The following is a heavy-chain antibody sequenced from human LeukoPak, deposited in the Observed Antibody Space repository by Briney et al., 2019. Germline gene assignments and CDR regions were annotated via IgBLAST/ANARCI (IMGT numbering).Heavy chain of an antibody. CDR1: GFSFSSYA. D-gene: IGHD3-16*02. Sequence: GGSLRLSCAASGFSFSSYAMSWVRQAPGKGLEWVSAISGSGGSTYYADSVKGRFTISRDNSKNTLYLQMNSLRAEDTAVYYCAKVFSLASDAFDIWGQGTMVTVSS. CDR3: AKVFSLASDAFDI. V-gene: IGHV3-23*01. J-gene: IGHJ3*02. CDR2: ISGSGGST.